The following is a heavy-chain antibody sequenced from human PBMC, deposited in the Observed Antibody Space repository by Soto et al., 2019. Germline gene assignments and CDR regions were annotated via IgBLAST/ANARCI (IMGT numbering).Heavy chain of an antibody. J-gene: IGHJ6*02. CDR3: ASDYLGSGSSSFPYGMDV. V-gene: IGHV3-30-3*01. CDR2: ISYDGSNK. D-gene: IGHD3-10*01. CDR1: GFTFSSYA. Sequence: QVQLVESGGGVVQPGRSLRLSCAASGFTFSSYAMHWVRQAPGKGLEWVAVISYDGSNKYYADSVKGRFTISRDNSKKTLYLQMNSLRAEDTAVYYGASDYLGSGSSSFPYGMDVWGQGTTVTVSS.